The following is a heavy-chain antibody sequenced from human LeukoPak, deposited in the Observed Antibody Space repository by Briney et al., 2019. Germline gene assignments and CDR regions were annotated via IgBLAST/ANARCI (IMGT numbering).Heavy chain of an antibody. CDR2: ISSSGSTI. CDR3: ARDQDDSGSYYQGFDY. D-gene: IGHD1-26*01. Sequence: GGSLRLSCAASGFTFSDYYMSWIRQAPGKGLEWVSYISSSGSTIYYADSVKGRFTISRDNAKNSLYLQMNSLRAEDTAVYYCARDQDDSGSYYQGFDYWGQGTLVTVSS. CDR1: GFTFSDYY. V-gene: IGHV3-11*04. J-gene: IGHJ4*02.